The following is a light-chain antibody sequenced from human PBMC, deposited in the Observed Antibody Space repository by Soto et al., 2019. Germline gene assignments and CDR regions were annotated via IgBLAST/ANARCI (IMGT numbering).Light chain of an antibody. V-gene: IGKV1-5*03. CDR1: QSISDW. Sequence: DIQMTQSPSTLSASVGDRVTITCRASQSISDWLAWYQQHPGKAPKLLIYRASRLENGVPSRFSGSGSGTEFTLTISSLQPDDFATYFCQQYNGPWTFDQGTKVEIK. CDR2: RAS. CDR3: QQYNGPWT. J-gene: IGKJ1*01.